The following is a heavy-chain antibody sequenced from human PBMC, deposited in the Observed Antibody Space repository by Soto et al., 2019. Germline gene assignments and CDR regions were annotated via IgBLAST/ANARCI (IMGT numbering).Heavy chain of an antibody. J-gene: IGHJ4*02. CDR3: ASEFNCSGGSCYGY. V-gene: IGHV3-7*01. CDR1: GFTFSSYW. CDR2: IKQDGSGK. D-gene: IGHD2-15*01. Sequence: GGSLRLSCAASGFTFSSYWMSWVRQAPGKGLEWVANIKQDGSGKYYVDSVKGRFTISRDNAKNSLYLQMNSLRAEDTAVYYCASEFNCSGGSCYGYWGQGTLVTVSS.